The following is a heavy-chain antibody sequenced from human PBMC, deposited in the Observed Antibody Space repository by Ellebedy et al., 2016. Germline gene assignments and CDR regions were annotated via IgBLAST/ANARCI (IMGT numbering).Heavy chain of an antibody. CDR1: GSSFTSYY. D-gene: IGHD6-19*01. V-gene: IGHV1-46*01. J-gene: IGHJ4*02. Sequence: GESLKISCKGSGSSFTSYYMHWVRQAPGHGLEWMGIINPSGGSTSYAQKFQGRVTMTRDTSTSTVYMELSSLRSEDTAVYYCARDSRQWLEQYYYDYWGQGTLVIVSS. CDR3: ARDSRQWLEQYYYDY. CDR2: INPSGGST.